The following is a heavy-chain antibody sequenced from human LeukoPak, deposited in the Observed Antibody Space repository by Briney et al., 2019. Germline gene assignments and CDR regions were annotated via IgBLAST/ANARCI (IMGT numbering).Heavy chain of an antibody. J-gene: IGHJ5*02. CDR1: GYTFTSYD. CDR3: ARETGYCSSTSCYDWFDP. D-gene: IGHD2-2*01. CDR2: MNPNSGNT. Sequence: GASVKVSCKASGYTFTSYDINWVRQATGQGLEWMGWMNPNSGNTGYAQKFQGRVTMTRNTSISTAYMELSSLRSEDTAVYYCARETGYCSSTSCYDWFDPWGQGTLVTVSS. V-gene: IGHV1-8*01.